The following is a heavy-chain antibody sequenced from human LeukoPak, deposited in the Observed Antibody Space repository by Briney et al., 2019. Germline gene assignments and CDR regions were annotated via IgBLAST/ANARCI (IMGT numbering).Heavy chain of an antibody. J-gene: IGHJ4*02. CDR1: GGTFSSYA. CDR2: IIPIFGTA. CDR3: ARDGRVYYFDY. Sequence: ASVKVSCKASGGTFSSYAISWVRQAPGQGLEWMGGIIPIFGTANYAQKFQGRVTITADESTSTAYMELSSVRSEDTAVYYCARDGRVYYFDYWGQGTLVTVSS. D-gene: IGHD3-16*01. V-gene: IGHV1-69*01.